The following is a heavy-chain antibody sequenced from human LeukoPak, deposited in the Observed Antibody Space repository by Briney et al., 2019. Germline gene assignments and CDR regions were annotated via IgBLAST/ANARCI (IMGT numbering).Heavy chain of an antibody. CDR3: ARDQFIVGATEDDAFDI. Sequence: ASVKVSCKASGYTFTGYYMHWVRQAPGQGLEWMGWINPNSGGTNYAQKFQGRVTMTRDTSISTAYMELRSLRSDDTAVYYCARDQFIVGATEDDAFDIWGQGTMVTVSS. V-gene: IGHV1-2*02. CDR1: GYTFTGYY. D-gene: IGHD1-26*01. J-gene: IGHJ3*02. CDR2: INPNSGGT.